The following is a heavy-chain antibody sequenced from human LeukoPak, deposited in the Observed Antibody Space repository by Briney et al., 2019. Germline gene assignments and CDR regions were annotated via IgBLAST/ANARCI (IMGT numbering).Heavy chain of an antibody. CDR1: GGSISSSSYY. CDR2: IYYSGST. J-gene: IGHJ4*02. Sequence: SETLSLTCTVSGGSISSSSYYWGWIRQPPGKGLEWIGSIYYSGSTYYNPSLKSRVTISVDTSKNQFSLKLSSLTAADTAVYYCARLNVVGATRAIDYWGQGILVTVSS. CDR3: ARLNVVGATRAIDY. V-gene: IGHV4-39*01. D-gene: IGHD1-26*01.